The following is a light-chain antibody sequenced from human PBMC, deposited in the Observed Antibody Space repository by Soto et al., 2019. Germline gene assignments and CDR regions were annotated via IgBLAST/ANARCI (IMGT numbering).Light chain of an antibody. V-gene: IGKV3-15*01. CDR1: QSVGAN. Sequence: IVMTQSPASLSVSPGERVTFSCRASQSVGANLAWYRHKPGQAPRLLISYASSGATGVPGMFSGSGYGTEFTLTINSLQAEDFAIYYCQQFHTWPVTFGGGTKVEI. CDR2: YAS. CDR3: QQFHTWPVT. J-gene: IGKJ4*01.